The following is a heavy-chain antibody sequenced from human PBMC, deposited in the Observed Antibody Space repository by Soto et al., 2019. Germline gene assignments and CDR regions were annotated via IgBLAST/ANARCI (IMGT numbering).Heavy chain of an antibody. CDR3: ARYCSGGSCYVGSPGNFDY. J-gene: IGHJ4*02. CDR1: GGSISSGDYY. V-gene: IGHV4-30-4*01. D-gene: IGHD2-15*01. CDR2: IYYSGST. Sequence: QVQLQESGPGLVKPSQTLSLTCTVSGGSISSGDYYWSWIRQPSGKGLEWIGYIYYSGSTYYNPSLKSRVTISVGTSKNQFSLKLSSVTAADTAVYYCARYCSGGSCYVGSPGNFDYWGQGTLVTVSS.